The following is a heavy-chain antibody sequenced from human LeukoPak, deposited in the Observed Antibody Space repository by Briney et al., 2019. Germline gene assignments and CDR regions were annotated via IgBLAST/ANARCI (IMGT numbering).Heavy chain of an antibody. CDR1: GGTFSSYA. Sequence: SVKVSCKASGGTFSSYAISWVRQAPGQGLEWMGGIIPIFGTANYAQKFQGRVTITADESTSTAYMELSSLRAEDTAVYYCARGTTPTAWWLAMWAHYFDYWGQGTLVTVSS. CDR2: IIPIFGTA. CDR3: ARGTTPTAWWLAMWAHYFDY. J-gene: IGHJ4*02. D-gene: IGHD6-19*01. V-gene: IGHV1-69*13.